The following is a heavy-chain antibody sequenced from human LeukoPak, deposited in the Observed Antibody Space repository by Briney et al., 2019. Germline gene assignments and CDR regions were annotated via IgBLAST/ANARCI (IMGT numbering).Heavy chain of an antibody. J-gene: IGHJ4*02. CDR1: GFTFSRYS. Sequence: GGSLRLSCAASGFTFSRYSMNWVRQAPGKGLEWVSSISSSSTYIYYADSVKGRFTISRDNAENSLYLQMNSLRAEDTAVYYCERDYDSSGQNDYWGQGTLVTVSS. CDR2: ISSSSTYI. CDR3: ERDYDSSGQNDY. D-gene: IGHD3-22*01. V-gene: IGHV3-21*01.